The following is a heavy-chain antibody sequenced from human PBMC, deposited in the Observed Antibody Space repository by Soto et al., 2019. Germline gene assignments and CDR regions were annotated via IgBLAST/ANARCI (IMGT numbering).Heavy chain of an antibody. CDR1: GGSISSSSYY. CDR3: ARLGNDFWSGYSGRGAFDI. Sequence: QLLESGPGLVKPSETLSLTCTVSGGSISSSSYYWGWIRQPPGKGLEWIGSIYYSGSTYYNPSLKSRVTISVDTSKNQFSMKLSSVHAADTAVYYCARLGNDFWSGYSGRGAFDIWGQGTMVTVSS. V-gene: IGHV4-39*01. J-gene: IGHJ3*02. CDR2: IYYSGST. D-gene: IGHD3-3*01.